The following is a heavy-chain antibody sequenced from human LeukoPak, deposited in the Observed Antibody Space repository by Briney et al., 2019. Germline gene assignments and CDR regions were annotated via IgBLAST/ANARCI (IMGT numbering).Heavy chain of an antibody. J-gene: IGHJ4*02. D-gene: IGHD3-10*01. Sequence: PGGSLRLSCAASGFIFSNYAMSWVRQAPGKGPEWVSGISNSGGSTVYADSVRGRFTISRDNSKNTLFLQMNSLRVEDTAVYYCAKDQGSGSVDYSWGYFDYWGQGTLVTVSS. CDR1: GFIFSNYA. CDR2: ISNSGGST. CDR3: AKDQGSGSVDYSWGYFDY. V-gene: IGHV3-23*01.